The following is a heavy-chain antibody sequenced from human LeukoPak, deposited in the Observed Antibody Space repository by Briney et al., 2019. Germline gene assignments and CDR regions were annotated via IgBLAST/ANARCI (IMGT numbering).Heavy chain of an antibody. CDR3: ARGKDSAYDRAFDI. Sequence: SETLSLTCTVSGGSISTYFWSWIRQPPGKGLEWVGYIYYSGSTNYNPSLKSRVTISVDTSKNQFSLKLRSVTAADTAVYYCARGKDSAYDRAFDIWGQGTMVTVSS. CDR2: IYYSGST. D-gene: IGHD5-12*01. V-gene: IGHV4-59*01. J-gene: IGHJ3*02. CDR1: GGSISTYF.